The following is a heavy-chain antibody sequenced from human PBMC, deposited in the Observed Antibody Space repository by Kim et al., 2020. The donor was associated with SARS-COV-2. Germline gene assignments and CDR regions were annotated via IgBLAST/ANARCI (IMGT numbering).Heavy chain of an antibody. D-gene: IGHD3-16*01. CDR2: MWGDGSNI. J-gene: IGHJ4*02. V-gene: IGHV3-33*08. CDR1: GFTFSNYG. Sequence: GGSLRLSCAASGFTFSNYGMHWVRQAPGKGLEWVAAMWGDGSNINYADSVKGRFTISRDNSKNTLYLQMSSLRAEDTAVYYCAGGRYYGDYLGQGTLVTV. CDR3: AGGRYYGDY.